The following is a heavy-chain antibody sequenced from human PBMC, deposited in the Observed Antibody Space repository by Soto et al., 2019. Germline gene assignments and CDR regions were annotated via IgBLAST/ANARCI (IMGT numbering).Heavy chain of an antibody. D-gene: IGHD3-22*01. V-gene: IGHV1-69*13. CDR2: IIPIFGTA. J-gene: IGHJ4*02. Sequence: SVKVSCKASGGTFSSYAVSWVRQAPGQGLEWMGGIIPIFGTANYAQKFQGRVTLTADESTSTAYMELSSLRSEDTAVYYCARAHIRGGGYYPLIGSGPDYWGQGTLVTVSS. CDR1: GGTFSSYA. CDR3: ARAHIRGGGYYPLIGSGPDY.